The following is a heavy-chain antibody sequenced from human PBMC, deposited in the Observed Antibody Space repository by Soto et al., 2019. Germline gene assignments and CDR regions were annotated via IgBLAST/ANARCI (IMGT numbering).Heavy chain of an antibody. J-gene: IGHJ4*02. CDR1: GGSISSYY. CDR3: ARTITIFGVVISHFDY. CDR2: IYYSGST. Sequence: PSETLSLTCTVSGGSISSYYWSWIRQPPGKGLEWIGYIYYSGSTNYNPSLKSRVTISVDTSKNQFSLKLSSVTAADTAVYYCARTITIFGVVISHFDYWGQGTLVTVSS. D-gene: IGHD3-3*01. V-gene: IGHV4-59*01.